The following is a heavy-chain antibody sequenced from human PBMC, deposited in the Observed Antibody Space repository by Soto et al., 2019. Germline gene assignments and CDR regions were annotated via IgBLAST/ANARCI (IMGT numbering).Heavy chain of an antibody. J-gene: IGHJ4*02. Sequence: AASVKVSCKASGYTLTGYYMHWVRQAPGQGLEWMGWINPNSGGTNCAQKFQGWVTMIRDTSISTAYMELSRLRSDDTAVYYCAREGGYDWALRTPPVHWGQGTLVTVSS. D-gene: IGHD5-12*01. CDR2: INPNSGGT. V-gene: IGHV1-2*04. CDR1: GYTLTGYY. CDR3: AREGGYDWALRTPPVH.